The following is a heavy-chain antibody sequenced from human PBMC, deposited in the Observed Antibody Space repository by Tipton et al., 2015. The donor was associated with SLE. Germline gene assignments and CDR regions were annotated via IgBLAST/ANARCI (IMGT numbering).Heavy chain of an antibody. CDR1: GFTFSNYG. J-gene: IGHJ3*02. Sequence: SLRLSCTASGFTFSNYGTHWVRQAPGKGLDWVAVIWYDGSNKYYADSVKGRFTISRDNSKNTLYLQMNRLRTDDTAVYYCAAELVDAFDIWGQGTMVTVSS. CDR3: AAELVDAFDI. D-gene: IGHD6-13*01. V-gene: IGHV3-30*19. CDR2: IWYDGSNK.